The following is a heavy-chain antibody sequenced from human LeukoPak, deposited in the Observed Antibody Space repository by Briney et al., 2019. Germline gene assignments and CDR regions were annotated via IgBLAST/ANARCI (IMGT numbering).Heavy chain of an antibody. Sequence: ASVKVSCKASGYSFTSYFMHWVRQAPGQGLEWMGIINPSGGSTSYAQKFQGRVTMTRDTSISTAYMELSRLRSDDTAVYYCARNFLWLVAANRDDRTDDYWGQGTLVTVPS. CDR3: ARNFLWLVAANRDDRTDDY. CDR2: INPSGGST. V-gene: IGHV1-46*01. CDR1: GYSFTSYF. J-gene: IGHJ4*02. D-gene: IGHD2-15*01.